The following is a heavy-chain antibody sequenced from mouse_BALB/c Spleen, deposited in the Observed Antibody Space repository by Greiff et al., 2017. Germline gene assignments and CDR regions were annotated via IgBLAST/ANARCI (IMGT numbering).Heavy chain of an antibody. CDR3: ARFGYYDYAMDY. J-gene: IGHJ4*01. CDR2: ISYSGST. CDR1: GYSITSDYA. Sequence: EVKLVESGPGLVKPSQSLSLTCTVTGYSITSDYAWNWIRQFPGNKLEWMGYISYSGSTSYNPSLKSRISITRDTSKNQFFLQLNSVTTEDTATYYCARFGYYDYAMDYWGQGTSVTVSS. D-gene: IGHD2-3*01. V-gene: IGHV3-2*02.